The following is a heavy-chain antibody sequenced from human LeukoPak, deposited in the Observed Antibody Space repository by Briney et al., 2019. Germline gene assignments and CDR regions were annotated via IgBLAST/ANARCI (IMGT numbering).Heavy chain of an antibody. J-gene: IGHJ4*02. Sequence: GGSLRLSCAASGFTFGSYSMNWVRQAPGKGLEWVSSISTSSSYKYYADSIKGRSTISRDNAKDSLYLEMNSLRVEDTAVYFCARAPDFVVVPASDYWGQGTLVTVSS. D-gene: IGHD2-2*01. V-gene: IGHV3-21*01. CDR2: ISTSSSYK. CDR3: ARAPDFVVVPASDY. CDR1: GFTFGSYS.